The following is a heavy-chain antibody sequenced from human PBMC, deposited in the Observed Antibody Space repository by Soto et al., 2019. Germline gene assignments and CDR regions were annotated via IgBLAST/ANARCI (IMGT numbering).Heavy chain of an antibody. CDR1: GFTFSRYE. CDR2: IGTSGKTI. D-gene: IGHD4-4*01. CDR3: ARDPAIYSGNLDYGLDV. V-gene: IGHV3-48*03. Sequence: EVKLVESGGGLVQAGGSLRLFCAVSGFTFSRYEMNWVRQAPVKGLEWVSYIGTSGKTIYYADSVRSRFTISRDNAKNSLYRQMNSLRAEDTAVYYCARDPAIYSGNLDYGLDVWGQGTTVTVSS. J-gene: IGHJ6*02.